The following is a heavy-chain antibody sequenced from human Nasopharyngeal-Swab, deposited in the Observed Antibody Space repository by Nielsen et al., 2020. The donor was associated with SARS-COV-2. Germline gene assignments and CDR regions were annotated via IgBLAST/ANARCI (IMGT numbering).Heavy chain of an antibody. Sequence: GESLKTSCAASGFTFSSYAMSWVRQAPGKGLEWVSAISGSGGRTYYADSVKGRFTISRDNSKNTLYLQMNSLRAEDTAVYYCSTPDTRCSGDTCNPWVFDCWGQGTLVTVSS. CDR2: ISGSGGRT. D-gene: IGHD2-15*01. J-gene: IGHJ4*02. CDR3: STPDTRCSGDTCNPWVFDC. V-gene: IGHV3-23*01. CDR1: GFTFSSYA.